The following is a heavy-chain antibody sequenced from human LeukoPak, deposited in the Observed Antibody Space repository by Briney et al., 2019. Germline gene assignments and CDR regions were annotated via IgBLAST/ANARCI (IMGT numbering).Heavy chain of an antibody. V-gene: IGHV1-18*01. J-gene: IGHJ6*02. CDR2: IIAYNGNT. D-gene: IGHD3-10*01. CDR3: AREALTMVRGVSIYYYYYGMVA. Sequence: ASVKVSCKASGYTFTSYGISWVRQAPGQGLEWMGWIIAYNGNTNYAQKLQGRVTMTTDTSTSTAYMELRSLRSDDTAVYYCAREALTMVRGVSIYYYYYGMVAWGQGTTVTVSS. CDR1: GYTFTSYG.